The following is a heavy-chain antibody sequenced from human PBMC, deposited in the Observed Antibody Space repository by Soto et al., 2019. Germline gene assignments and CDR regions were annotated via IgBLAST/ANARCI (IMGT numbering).Heavy chain of an antibody. CDR1: VASYSDSNYY. CDR3: AINEGRDVSNFDY. J-gene: IGHJ4*02. D-gene: IGHD2-15*01. Sequence: SEPLSLPCFVSVASYSDSNYYWFWVRQPPGEGLQWIGSFYYDVRTYYSASLKSRATISVDTSKNHFSLMLTSVTAADTAVYYCAINEGRDVSNFDYWGQGTLVTVSS. V-gene: IGHV4-39*02. CDR2: FYYDVRT.